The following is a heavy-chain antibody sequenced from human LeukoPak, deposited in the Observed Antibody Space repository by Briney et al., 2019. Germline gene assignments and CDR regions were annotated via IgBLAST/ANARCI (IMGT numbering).Heavy chain of an antibody. CDR3: ARRPPTVGLDY. J-gene: IGHJ4*02. CDR2: ISGSGGST. Sequence: GGSLRLSCAASGFTFSSYAMSWVRQAPGKGLEWVSGISGSGGSTYYADSVKGRFTISRDNSKNTLYLQMNRLRPEDTAVYYCARRPPTVGLDYWGQGTLVTVSS. CDR1: GFTFSSYA. D-gene: IGHD4-17*01. V-gene: IGHV3-23*01.